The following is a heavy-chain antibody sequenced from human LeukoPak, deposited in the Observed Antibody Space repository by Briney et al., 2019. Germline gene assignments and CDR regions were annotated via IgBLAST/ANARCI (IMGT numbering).Heavy chain of an antibody. CDR3: ARGYYDVLTNYPKNFDQ. CDR1: GGSFTNYY. J-gene: IGHJ4*02. V-gene: IGHV4-34*01. D-gene: IGHD3-9*01. CDR2: INHSGST. Sequence: SETLSLTCAVYGGSFTNYYWSWIRQPPGKGLEWIGEINHSGSTNYNPSLKSRVTISLDTSKNQFSLTLNSVTAADTAVYYCARGYYDVLTNYPKNFDQWGQGTLVTVSS.